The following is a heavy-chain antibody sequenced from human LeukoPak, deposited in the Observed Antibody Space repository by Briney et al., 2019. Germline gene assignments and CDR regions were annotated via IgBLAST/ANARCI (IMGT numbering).Heavy chain of an antibody. Sequence: ATVKVSCKASGYTFTSYAMHWVRQAPGQRLEWMGWINAGNGNTRYSQKFQGRVAITRDTSASAAYMELSSLRSEDTAVYYCARLDSSGWYENFDYWGQGTLVTVSS. D-gene: IGHD6-19*01. CDR1: GYTFTSYA. CDR3: ARLDSSGWYENFDY. J-gene: IGHJ4*02. V-gene: IGHV1-3*01. CDR2: INAGNGNT.